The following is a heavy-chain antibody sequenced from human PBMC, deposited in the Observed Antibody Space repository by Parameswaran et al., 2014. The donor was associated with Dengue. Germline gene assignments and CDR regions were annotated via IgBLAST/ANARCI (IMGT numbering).Heavy chain of an antibody. J-gene: IGHJ4*02. Sequence: WVRQAPGQGLEWMGWMNPNSGNTGYAQKFQGRVTMTRNTSISTAYMELSSLRSEDTAVYYCARGPSLLWGQGTLVTVSS. D-gene: IGHD3-10*01. CDR3: ARGPSLL. V-gene: IGHV1-8*01. CDR2: MNPNSGNT.